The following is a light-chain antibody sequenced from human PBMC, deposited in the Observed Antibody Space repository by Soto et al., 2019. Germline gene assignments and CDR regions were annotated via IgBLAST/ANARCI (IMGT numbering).Light chain of an antibody. V-gene: IGLV2-8*01. Sequence: QSALTQPPSASGSPGQSVTISCTGTGSDFGGYNYVSWYQQYPGKAPKLMIYEVSKRPSGVPDRFSGSKSGNTASLTVSGLQAEDEADYYCSSYAGSNRVFGGGTKLTVL. CDR3: SSYAGSNRV. CDR2: EVS. CDR1: GSDFGGYNY. J-gene: IGLJ3*02.